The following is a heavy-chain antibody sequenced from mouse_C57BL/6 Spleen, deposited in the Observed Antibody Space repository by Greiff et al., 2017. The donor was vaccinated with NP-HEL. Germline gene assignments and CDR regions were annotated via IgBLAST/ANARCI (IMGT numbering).Heavy chain of an antibody. CDR1: GFNIKNTY. Sequence: VQLKQSVAELVRPGASVKLSCTASGFNIKNTYMHWVKQRPEQGLEWIGRIDPANGNTKYAPKFQGKATLTADTSSNTAYLQLSSLTSEDTAIYYGARRTVVAHYYAMDDWGQGTSVTVAS. CDR2: IDPANGNT. V-gene: IGHV14-3*01. J-gene: IGHJ4*01. D-gene: IGHD1-1*01. CDR3: ARRTVVAHYYAMDD.